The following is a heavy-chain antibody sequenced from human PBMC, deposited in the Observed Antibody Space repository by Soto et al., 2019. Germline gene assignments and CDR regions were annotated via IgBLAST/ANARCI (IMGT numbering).Heavy chain of an antibody. D-gene: IGHD2-2*01. Sequence: QLQLQESGPGLVKPSETLSLTCTVSGGSISSSSYYWGWIRQPPGKGLEWIGSIYYSGSTYYNPSLKSRVTTSADTSTHQFSPKLRSVSAADTAVYYCARLYDGTRTSSYGMDVWGHGTTVTVSS. V-gene: IGHV4-39*01. J-gene: IGHJ6*02. CDR1: GGSISSSSYY. CDR2: IYYSGST. CDR3: ARLYDGTRTSSYGMDV.